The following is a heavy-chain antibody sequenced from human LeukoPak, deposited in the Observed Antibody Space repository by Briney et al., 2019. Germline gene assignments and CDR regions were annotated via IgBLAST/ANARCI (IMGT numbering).Heavy chain of an antibody. J-gene: IGHJ6*02. CDR1: GFTVSSDY. CDR3: ARDPGIANGMVD. D-gene: IGHD1-26*01. Sequence: PGGSLRLSCAASGFTVSSDYMSWVRQAPGKGLEWVSVIYGGDDSHYADSVKGRFTTSRDNSKNTLYLQLNSLRVEDTAVYYCARDPGIANGMVDWGQGTTVPVSS. CDR2: IYGGDDS. V-gene: IGHV3-66*01.